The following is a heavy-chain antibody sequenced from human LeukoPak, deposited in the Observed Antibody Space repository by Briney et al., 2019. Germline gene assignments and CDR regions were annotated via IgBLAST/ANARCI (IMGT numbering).Heavy chain of an antibody. CDR1: GFTVSSNY. CDR2: IYSGGST. J-gene: IGHJ4*02. Sequence: GGSLRLSCAASGFTVSSNYMSWVRQAPGKGLEWVSVIYSGGSTYYADSVKGRFTISRDNSKNTLYLQMNSLRAEDTAVYYCARAGAWAHPWGGFDYWGQGTLVTVSS. D-gene: IGHD2-21*02. V-gene: IGHV3-66*02. CDR3: ARAGAWAHPWGGFDY.